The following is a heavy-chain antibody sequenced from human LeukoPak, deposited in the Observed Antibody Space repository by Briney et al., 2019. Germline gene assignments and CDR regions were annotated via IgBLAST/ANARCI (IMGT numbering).Heavy chain of an antibody. CDR2: INHSGST. CDR1: GGSFSGYY. D-gene: IGHD3-3*01. CDR3: ARVPYYDFWSGFEGLYYFDS. J-gene: IGHJ4*02. Sequence: PSETLSLTCAVYGGSFSGYYWSWIRQPPGKGLEWIGEINHSGSTNYNPSLWSRVSISVDTSMNHFSLKLSSVTAADTALYYCARVPYYDFWSGFEGLYYFDSWGQGTLVTVSS. V-gene: IGHV4-34*01.